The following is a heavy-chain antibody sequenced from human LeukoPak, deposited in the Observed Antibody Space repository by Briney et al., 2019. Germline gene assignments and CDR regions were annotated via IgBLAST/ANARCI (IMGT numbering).Heavy chain of an antibody. D-gene: IGHD3-16*01. CDR1: GGSINNYY. J-gene: IGHJ4*02. Sequence: PSETLSLTCTVSGGSINNYYWSWIRQPAGKRPEWIGRIKSSNTNYNPSLKSRVNISVDTSTNQFSLKLSSLTAADTAVYYCARVPDWTYVPDYWGQGTLVTVSS. CDR3: ARVPDWTYVPDY. CDR2: IKSSNT. V-gene: IGHV4-4*07.